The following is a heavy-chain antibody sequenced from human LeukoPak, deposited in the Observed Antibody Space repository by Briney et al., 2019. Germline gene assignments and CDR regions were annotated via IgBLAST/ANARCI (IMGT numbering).Heavy chain of an antibody. J-gene: IGHJ5*02. CDR1: GFTFSSYA. CDR3: ARGPLCSGGSCYLGWFDP. V-gene: IGHV3-30-3*01. Sequence: GGSLRLSCAASGFTFSSYAMYWVRQAPGKGLEWVAVISSNGNNKYYADSVKGRFTISRDTSKNTLYLQMNSLRGEDTAVYYCARGPLCSGGSCYLGWFDPWGQGTLVTVSS. CDR2: ISSNGNNK. D-gene: IGHD2-15*01.